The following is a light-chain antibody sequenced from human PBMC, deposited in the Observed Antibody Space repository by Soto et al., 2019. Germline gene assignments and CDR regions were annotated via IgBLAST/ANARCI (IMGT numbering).Light chain of an antibody. V-gene: IGKV3-11*01. CDR3: QQRSNWPRT. CDR2: DAS. Sequence: EIVLTQSPATLSLSPGERATLSCRASQSVSNNLGWYQQKPGQAPRLLIYDASNRATDIPARFSGSGSGTDFTLTINSLEPEDFAVYYCQQRSNWPRTFGQGTKLETK. J-gene: IGKJ2*01. CDR1: QSVSNN.